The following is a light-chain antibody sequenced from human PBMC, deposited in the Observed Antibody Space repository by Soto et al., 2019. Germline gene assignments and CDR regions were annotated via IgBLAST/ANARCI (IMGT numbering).Light chain of an antibody. CDR1: SSNIGAYYD. Sequence: QSVLTQPPSVSGAPGQRVTISCTGSSSNIGAYYDVHWYQQLPGTAPKLLIYGNTNRPSGVPDRFSGSGSGTSASLAITGLRAADEADYYCQSYDSSLSAVVFGGGTKVTVL. CDR2: GNT. V-gene: IGLV1-40*01. J-gene: IGLJ3*02. CDR3: QSYDSSLSAVV.